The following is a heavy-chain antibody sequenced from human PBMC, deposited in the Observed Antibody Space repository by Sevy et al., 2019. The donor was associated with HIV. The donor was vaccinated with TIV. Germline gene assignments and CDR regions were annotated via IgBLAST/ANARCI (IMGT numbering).Heavy chain of an antibody. CDR2: IKPDGGLQ. Sequence: GGSLRLSCAVSGFTFSGYWMSWVRQTPGKGLEWVANIKPDGGLQLYVDSVRGRFTISRDNANNSLYLQMDGLRADDTAVDWCAREEYHSDHGHVYGYSEYWSQGTTVTVSS. CDR3: AREEYHSDHGHVYGYSEY. CDR1: GFTFSGYW. D-gene: IGHD3-16*01. V-gene: IGHV3-7*01. J-gene: IGHJ4*02.